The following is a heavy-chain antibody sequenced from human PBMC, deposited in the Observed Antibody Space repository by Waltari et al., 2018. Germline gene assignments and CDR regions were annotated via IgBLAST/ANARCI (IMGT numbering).Heavy chain of an antibody. Sequence: QVQLVQSGAEVKKPGASVKVSCKASGYTFTSYGISWVRQAPGQGLEWMGWISAYNGNTNYAQKLQGRVTMTTDTSTSTAYMELSSLRSDDTAVYYCARYIRSGGSGTRGNWFDPWGQGTLVTVSS. CDR2: ISAYNGNT. V-gene: IGHV1-18*01. CDR3: ARYIRSGGSGTRGNWFDP. CDR1: GYTFTSYG. D-gene: IGHD2-15*01. J-gene: IGHJ5*02.